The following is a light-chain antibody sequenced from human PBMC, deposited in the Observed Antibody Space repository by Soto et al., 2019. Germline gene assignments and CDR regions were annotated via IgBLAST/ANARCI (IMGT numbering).Light chain of an antibody. CDR3: QQYDNLPIT. CDR1: QDISNY. V-gene: IGKV1-33*01. J-gene: IGKJ5*01. CDR2: DAS. Sequence: DIQMTQSPSSLSASVGDRVTITCQASQDISNYLNWYQQKPGKAPKLLIYDASNLETGVPSRFSGSGSGTDFTFTTSSLQPEDIATYYCQQYDNLPITFRQGTRLEIK.